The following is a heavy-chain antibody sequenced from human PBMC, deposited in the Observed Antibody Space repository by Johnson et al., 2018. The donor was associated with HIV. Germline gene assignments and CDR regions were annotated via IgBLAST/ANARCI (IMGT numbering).Heavy chain of an antibody. Sequence: MLLVESGGGLVQPGGSLRLSCAASGFTVSSNYMSWVRQAPGKGLEWVSVIYSGGSTYYADSVKGRFTISRDNSKNTLYLQMNRLRAEDTAVYYCAKVGSGYSSSSWGQGTMVTVSS. V-gene: IGHV3-66*01. J-gene: IGHJ3*01. CDR1: GFTVSSNY. CDR2: IYSGGST. CDR3: AKVGSGYSSSS. D-gene: IGHD6-13*01.